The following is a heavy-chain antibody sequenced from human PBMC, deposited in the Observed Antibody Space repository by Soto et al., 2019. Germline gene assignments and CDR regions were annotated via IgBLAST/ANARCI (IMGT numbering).Heavy chain of an antibody. Sequence: QVQLVQSGAEVKKPGASGKVSCKASGYTFTSNDIYWLRQASGQGPEWMGWMNPKTGDSNSAEKFQGRLRMTRNTSTNTAYMELSSLTSEDTAVYYCARGLPGGGIKRSWFDPWGQGTLVTVST. V-gene: IGHV1-8*01. D-gene: IGHD1-1*01. CDR3: ARGLPGGGIKRSWFDP. CDR2: MNPKTGDS. J-gene: IGHJ5*02. CDR1: GYTFTSND.